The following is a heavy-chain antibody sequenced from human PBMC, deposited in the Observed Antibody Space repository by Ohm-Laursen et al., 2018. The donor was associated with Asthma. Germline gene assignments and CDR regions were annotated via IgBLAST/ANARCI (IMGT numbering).Heavy chain of an antibody. V-gene: IGHV3-48*02. D-gene: IGHD2-15*01. Sequence: GSLRLSCAASGFTFSSYSMNWVRQAPGKGLEWVPYISSSSSTIYYADSVKGRFTISRDNAKNSLYLQMNSLRDEDTAVYYCARVACSGGSCYSGYYFDYWGQGTLVTVSS. CDR1: GFTFSSYS. CDR3: ARVACSGGSCYSGYYFDY. J-gene: IGHJ4*02. CDR2: ISSSSSTI.